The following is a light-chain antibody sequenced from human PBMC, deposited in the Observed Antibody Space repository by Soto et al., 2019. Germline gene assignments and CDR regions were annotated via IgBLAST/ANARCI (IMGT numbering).Light chain of an antibody. V-gene: IGLV2-11*01. J-gene: IGLJ1*01. Sequence: QAVVTQPRSVSGSPGQSVTISCTGTSSDVGGYHYVSWYQQHPGKAPKLMIYDVSKRPSGVPDRFSGSKSGNTASLTNSGLQAEDEADYYCCSYAGIGVFGTGTKLTVL. CDR1: SSDVGGYHY. CDR2: DVS. CDR3: CSYAGIGV.